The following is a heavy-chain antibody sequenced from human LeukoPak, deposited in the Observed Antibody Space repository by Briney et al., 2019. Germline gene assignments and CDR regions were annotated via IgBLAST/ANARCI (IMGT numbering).Heavy chain of an antibody. CDR1: GGSISSYY. Sequence: SETLSLTCTVSGGSISSYYWSWIRQPPGKGLEWIGYIYYSGSTNYNPSPKSRVTISVDTSKNQFSLKLSSVTAADTAVYYCARDGSDSSGWYNAFDIWGQGTMVTVSS. J-gene: IGHJ3*02. V-gene: IGHV4-59*01. D-gene: IGHD6-19*01. CDR3: ARDGSDSSGWYNAFDI. CDR2: IYYSGST.